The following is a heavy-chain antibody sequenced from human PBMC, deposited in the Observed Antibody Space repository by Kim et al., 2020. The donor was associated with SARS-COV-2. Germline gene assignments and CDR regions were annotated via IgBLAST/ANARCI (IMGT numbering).Heavy chain of an antibody. Sequence: YAQKFQGRVTMTRDTSTSTVYMELSSLRSEDTAVYYCARDPQHPLGAFDIWGQGTMVTVSS. D-gene: IGHD7-27*01. V-gene: IGHV1-46*01. J-gene: IGHJ3*02. CDR3: ARDPQHPLGAFDI.